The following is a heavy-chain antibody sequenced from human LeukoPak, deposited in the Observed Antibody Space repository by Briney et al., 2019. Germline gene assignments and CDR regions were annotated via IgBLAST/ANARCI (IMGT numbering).Heavy chain of an antibody. Sequence: GGSLRLSCAASGFTFSSYAMSWVRQAPGKGLEWVSAISGGGGSTYYADSVKGRFTISRDNSKNTLYLQMNSLRAEDTAVYYCAKGRASIAVAGDDYWGQGTLVTVSS. D-gene: IGHD6-19*01. CDR3: AKGRASIAVAGDDY. CDR1: GFTFSSYA. V-gene: IGHV3-23*01. CDR2: ISGGGGST. J-gene: IGHJ4*02.